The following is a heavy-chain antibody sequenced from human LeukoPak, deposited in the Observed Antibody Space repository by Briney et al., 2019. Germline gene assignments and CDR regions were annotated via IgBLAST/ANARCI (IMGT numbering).Heavy chain of an antibody. J-gene: IGHJ5*02. D-gene: IGHD2-2*02. CDR2: IIPIFGTA. Sequence: SSVKVSCKASGGTFSSYAISWVRQAPGQGLEWMGGIIPIFGTANYAQKFQGRVTITADESTSTAYMELSSLRSEDTAVYYCASFLGEGCSSTSCYIASWFDPWGQGTLVTVPS. V-gene: IGHV1-69*01. CDR3: ASFLGEGCSSTSCYIASWFDP. CDR1: GGTFSSYA.